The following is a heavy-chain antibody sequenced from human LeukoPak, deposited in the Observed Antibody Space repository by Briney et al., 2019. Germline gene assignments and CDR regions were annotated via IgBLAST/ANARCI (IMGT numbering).Heavy chain of an antibody. CDR3: ARDAYYDILTGYENADGWFDP. CDR2: IIPILGIA. J-gene: IGHJ5*02. D-gene: IGHD3-9*01. V-gene: IGHV1-69*04. CDR1: GGTFSSYA. Sequence: SVKVSCTASGGTFSSYAMSWVRQAPGQGLEWMGRIIPILGIANYAQKFQGRVTITADKSTSTAYMELSSLRSEDTAVYYCARDAYYDILTGYENADGWFDPWGQGTLVTVSS.